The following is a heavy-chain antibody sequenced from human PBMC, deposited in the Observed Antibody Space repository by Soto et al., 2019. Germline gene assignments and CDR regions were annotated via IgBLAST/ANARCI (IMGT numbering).Heavy chain of an antibody. J-gene: IGHJ3*01. CDR1: VASVTFASYF. V-gene: IGHV4-31*03. CDR3: AREPLL. Sequence: QVQLQEPGPELVKPPQTLSPTCTVSVASVTFASYFLTWIRQRPGEALEWIGNIQNSATTSYNPSLKSRVTISLDTSKNQFSLKLNSVTAADTAVYYCAREPLLWGQGTLVTVSS. CDR2: IQNSATT.